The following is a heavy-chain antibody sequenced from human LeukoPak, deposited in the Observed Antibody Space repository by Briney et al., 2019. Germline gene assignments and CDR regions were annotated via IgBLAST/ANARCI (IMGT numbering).Heavy chain of an antibody. J-gene: IGHJ4*02. Sequence: GESLKISCKGSGYSFSSYWIGWVRQMPGKGLEWMGIIYPGDSDTTYSPSFQGQVTISADKSISTAYLQWNSLKASDTAMYYCARRSYGCGQTSGAYYFDYWGQGTLVTVSS. CDR2: IYPGDSDT. CDR1: GYSFSSYW. CDR3: ARRSYGCGQTSGAYYFDY. V-gene: IGHV5-51*01. D-gene: IGHD5-24*01.